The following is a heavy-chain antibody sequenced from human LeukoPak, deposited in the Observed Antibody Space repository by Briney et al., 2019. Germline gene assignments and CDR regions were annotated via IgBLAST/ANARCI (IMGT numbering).Heavy chain of an antibody. J-gene: IGHJ3*02. Sequence: GGSLRLSCAASGFTFDDYAMHWVRQAPGKGLEWVSGISWNSGSVGYADSVKGRFTISRDNAKNSLYLQMNSLRAEDTALYYCAKDRLRQAAGDDAFDIWGQGTMVTVSS. CDR2: ISWNSGSV. V-gene: IGHV3-9*01. CDR3: AKDRLRQAAGDDAFDI. D-gene: IGHD6-13*01. CDR1: GFTFDDYA.